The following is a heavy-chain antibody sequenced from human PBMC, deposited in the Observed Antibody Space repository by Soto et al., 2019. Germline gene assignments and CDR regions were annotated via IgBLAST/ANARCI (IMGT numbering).Heavy chain of an antibody. J-gene: IGHJ3*02. CDR1: GFTFSSYG. D-gene: IGHD4-17*01. Sequence: GGSLRLSCAASGFTFSSYGMHWVRQAPGKGLEWVAVIWYDGSNKYYADSVKGRFTISRDNSKNTLYLQMNSLRAEDTAVYYRASAGGDYAAFDIWGQGTIVTV. CDR3: ASAGGDYAAFDI. CDR2: IWYDGSNK. V-gene: IGHV3-33*01.